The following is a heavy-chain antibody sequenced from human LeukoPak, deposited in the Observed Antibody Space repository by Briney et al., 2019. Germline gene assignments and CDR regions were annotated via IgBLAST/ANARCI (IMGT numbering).Heavy chain of an antibody. CDR2: INYFGST. D-gene: IGHD1/OR15-1a*01. Sequence: SETLSLTCAVYGGSFSDYYWNWSRQPPGKGLEWIGEINYFGSTNYNPSLKSRVTISGDTSKNQFSLRLNSVTAADTAVYYCARGYREHQTFYSAHYFDYWAQGTLVTVSS. CDR3: ARGYREHQTFYSAHYFDY. V-gene: IGHV4-34*01. J-gene: IGHJ4*02. CDR1: GGSFSDYY.